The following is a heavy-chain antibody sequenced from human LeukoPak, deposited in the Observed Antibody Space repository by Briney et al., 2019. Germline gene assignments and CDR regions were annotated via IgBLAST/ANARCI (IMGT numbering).Heavy chain of an antibody. J-gene: IGHJ4*02. CDR3: ARVSGAHTAMENNNFDY. CDR2: INPSGGST. D-gene: IGHD5-18*01. CDR1: GYTFTSYY. V-gene: IGHV1-46*01. Sequence: ASVKVSCKASGYTFTSYYMHWVRQAPGQGLEWMGIINPSGGSTSYAQKFQGRVTMTRDTSTSTVYMELSSLRSEDTAVYYCARVSGAHTAMENNNFDYWGQGTLVTVSS.